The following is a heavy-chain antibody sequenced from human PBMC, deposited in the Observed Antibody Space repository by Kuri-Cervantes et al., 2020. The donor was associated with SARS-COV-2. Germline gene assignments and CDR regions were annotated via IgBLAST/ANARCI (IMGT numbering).Heavy chain of an antibody. V-gene: IGHV3-33*08. CDR3: ARANWGFSYMDV. CDR2: IWYDGSNK. D-gene: IGHD7-27*01. Sequence: GESLKISCAASGFTFSSHGMHWVRQAPGKGLEWVAVIWYDGSNKYYADSMKGRFTISRDNSKNTLYLQMNSLRAEDTAVYYCARANWGFSYMDVWGKGTTVTVSS. CDR1: GFTFSSHG. J-gene: IGHJ6*03.